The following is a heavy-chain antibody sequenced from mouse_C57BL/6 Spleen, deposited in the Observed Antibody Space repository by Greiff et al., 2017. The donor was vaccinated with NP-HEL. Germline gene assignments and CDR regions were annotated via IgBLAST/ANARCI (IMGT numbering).Heavy chain of an antibody. CDR2: IYPGDGDT. CDR3: ARGGYDYGSFAY. V-gene: IGHV1-80*01. J-gene: IGHJ3*01. D-gene: IGHD2-4*01. CDR1: GYAFSSYW. Sequence: QVHVKQSGAELVKPGASVKISCKASGYAFSSYWMNWVKQRPGKGLEWIGQIYPGDGDTNYNGKFKGKATLTADKSSSTAYMQLSSLTSEDSAVYFCARGGYDYGSFAYWGQGTLVTVSA.